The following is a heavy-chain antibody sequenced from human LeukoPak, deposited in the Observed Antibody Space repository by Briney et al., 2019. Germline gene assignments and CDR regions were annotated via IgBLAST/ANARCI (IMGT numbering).Heavy chain of an antibody. D-gene: IGHD6-19*01. Sequence: SETLSLTCTVFGGSISNYYWSWIRQPPGKGLEWIGYSYYSGSTNYNPSLKSRVTISVDTSKNQFSLKLSSVTAADTAVYYCARDLGYSSGWYDYWGQGTLVTVSS. V-gene: IGHV4-59*01. J-gene: IGHJ4*02. CDR3: ARDLGYSSGWYDY. CDR2: SYYSGST. CDR1: GGSISNYY.